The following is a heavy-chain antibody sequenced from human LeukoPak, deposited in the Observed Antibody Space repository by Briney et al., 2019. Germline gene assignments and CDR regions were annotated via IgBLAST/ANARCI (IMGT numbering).Heavy chain of an antibody. J-gene: IGHJ4*02. Sequence: GGSLRLSCAASGFNIRTYGMHWVRQAPGKGLEWVAIVRYDGNTKSYVDSVKGRFTISRDTSKNTVFLQMNSLRAEDTALYYCASLAVAGTTFDYWGQGTLVTVSS. CDR2: VRYDGNTK. CDR1: GFNIRTYG. V-gene: IGHV3-30*02. CDR3: ASLAVAGTTFDY. D-gene: IGHD6-19*01.